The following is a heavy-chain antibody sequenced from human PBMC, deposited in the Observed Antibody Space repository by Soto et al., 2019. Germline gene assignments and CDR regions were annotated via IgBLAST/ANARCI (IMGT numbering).Heavy chain of an antibody. CDR1: GGSISSSSYY. CDR3: VKTAYRSSWHDGGNWFGP. V-gene: IGHV4-39*07. D-gene: IGHD6-13*01. Sequence: SETLSLTCTVSGGSISSSSYYWGWIRQPPGKGLEWIGSIYYSGSTYYNPSLKSRVTISVDTSKNQFSLKLSSVTAADTAVYYCVKTAYRSSWHDGGNWFGPWGQGILVTVSS. J-gene: IGHJ5*02. CDR2: IYYSGST.